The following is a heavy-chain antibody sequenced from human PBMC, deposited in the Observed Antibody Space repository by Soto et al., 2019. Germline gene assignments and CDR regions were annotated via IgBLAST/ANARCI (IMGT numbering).Heavy chain of an antibody. D-gene: IGHD3-9*01. J-gene: IGHJ4*02. Sequence: ASVKVSCKASGYTFTSYAMHWVRQAPGQRLEWMGWINAGNGNTKYSQKFQGRVTITRDTSASTAYMELSSLRSEDTAVYYCARDGVSRYFDWLPQGNYFDYWGQGTLVTVSS. CDR2: INAGNGNT. CDR1: GYTFTSYA. CDR3: ARDGVSRYFDWLPQGNYFDY. V-gene: IGHV1-3*01.